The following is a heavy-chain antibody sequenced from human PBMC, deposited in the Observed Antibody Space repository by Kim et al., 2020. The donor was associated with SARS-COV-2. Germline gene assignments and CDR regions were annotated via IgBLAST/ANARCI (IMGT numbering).Heavy chain of an antibody. J-gene: IGHJ4*02. D-gene: IGHD6-19*01. CDR3: AKVGPQGVADLYYFDY. V-gene: IGHV3-30*18. CDR1: GFNFSSYG. Sequence: GGSLRLSCAASGFNFSSYGMHWVRQAPGKGLEWVAVISYDGSNKYYADSVKGRLTISRDNSKNTLYLQMNSLRAEDTAVYYCAKVGPQGVADLYYFDYWGQGTLVTVSS. CDR2: ISYDGSNK.